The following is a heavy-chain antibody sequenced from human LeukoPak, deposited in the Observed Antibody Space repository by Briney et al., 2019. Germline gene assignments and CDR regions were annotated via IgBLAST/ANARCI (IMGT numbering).Heavy chain of an antibody. CDR1: GGSISTYY. CDR3: ARASGDYGDHDY. J-gene: IGHJ4*02. Sequence: SETLSLTCSVSGGSISTYYWNWIRQPAGKGLEWIGRIYYSGSTNYSPSLKSRVTISVDTSKNQFSLKLSSVTAADTAVYYCARASGDYGDHDYWGQGTLVTVSS. V-gene: IGHV4-4*07. D-gene: IGHD4-17*01. CDR2: IYYSGST.